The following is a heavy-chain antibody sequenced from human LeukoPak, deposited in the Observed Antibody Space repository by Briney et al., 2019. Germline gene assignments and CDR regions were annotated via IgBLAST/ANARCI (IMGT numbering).Heavy chain of an antibody. Sequence: SETLSLTCTVSGGSISSSSYYWGWIRQPPGKGLEWIGSIYYSGSTYYNPSLKSRVTISVDTSKNQFSLKLSSVTAADTAVYYCATYDYVWGSYRAEWGQGTLVTVSS. CDR1: GGSISSSSYY. V-gene: IGHV4-39*01. J-gene: IGHJ4*02. D-gene: IGHD3-16*02. CDR2: IYYSGST. CDR3: ATYDYVWGSYRAE.